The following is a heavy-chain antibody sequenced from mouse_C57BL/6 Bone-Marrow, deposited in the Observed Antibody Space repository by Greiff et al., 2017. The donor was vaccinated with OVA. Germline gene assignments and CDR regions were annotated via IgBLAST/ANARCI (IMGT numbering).Heavy chain of an antibody. Sequence: VQLQQPGAELVMPGASVKLSCKASGYTFTSYWMHWVKQRPGQGLEWIGEIDPSDSYTNYNQKFKGKSTLTVDKSSSTAYMQLSSLTSEDSAVYYCARIYYDYDDWYFDVWGTVTTVTFSS. CDR3: ARIYYDYDDWYFDV. CDR1: GYTFTSYW. V-gene: IGHV1-69*01. D-gene: IGHD2-4*01. J-gene: IGHJ1*03. CDR2: IDPSDSYT.